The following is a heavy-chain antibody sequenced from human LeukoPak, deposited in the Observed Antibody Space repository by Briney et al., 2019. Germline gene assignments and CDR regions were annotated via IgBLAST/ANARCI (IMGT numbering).Heavy chain of an antibody. V-gene: IGHV1-2*02. CDR2: INPNSGGT. Sequence: ASVKVSCKASGYTFTGYFMHWVRQAPGQGLEWMGWINPNSGGTNYAQKFQGSVTMTRDTSISTAYMELSRLRSEDTAVYYCARRGSSVGGSYYSSDYWGQGTLSPSPQ. D-gene: IGHD1-26*01. CDR1: GYTFTGYF. J-gene: IGHJ4*02. CDR3: ARRGSSVGGSYYSSDY.